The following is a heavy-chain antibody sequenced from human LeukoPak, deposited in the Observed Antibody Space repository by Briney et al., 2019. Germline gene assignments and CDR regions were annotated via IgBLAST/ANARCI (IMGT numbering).Heavy chain of an antibody. CDR1: GYTFTGYY. CDR2: INPNSGGT. D-gene: IGHD6-13*01. V-gene: IGHV1-2*02. CDR3: ARGGAAAPWKYLDY. Sequence: ASVKVSCKASGYTFTGYYMHWVRQAPGQGLEWMGWINPNSGGTNYAQKFQGRVTMTRDMSTSTVYMELSSLRSEDTAVYYCARGGAAAPWKYLDYGGQEPRVPVS. J-gene: IGHJ4*02.